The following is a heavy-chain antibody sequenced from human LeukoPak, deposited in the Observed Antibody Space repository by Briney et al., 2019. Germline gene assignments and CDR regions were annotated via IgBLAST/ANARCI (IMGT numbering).Heavy chain of an antibody. CDR2: IIPIFGTA. D-gene: IGHD3-22*01. CDR1: GGTFSSYA. J-gene: IGHJ4*02. Sequence: LVKVSCKASGGTFSSYAISWVRQAPGQGLEWMGGIIPIFGTANYAQKFQGRVTITTDESTSTAYMALSSLRSEDTAVYYCARLNYDSSGYYYWGQGTLVTVSS. CDR3: ARLNYDSSGYYY. V-gene: IGHV1-69*05.